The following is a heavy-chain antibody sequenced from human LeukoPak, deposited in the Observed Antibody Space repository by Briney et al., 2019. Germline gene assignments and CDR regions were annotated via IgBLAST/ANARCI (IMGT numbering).Heavy chain of an antibody. D-gene: IGHD6-25*01. CDR1: GFTFSSYE. J-gene: IGHJ5*02. CDR2: ISSSGSTI. Sequence: PGGSLRLSCAASGFTFSSYEMNWVRQAPGKGLEWVSYISSSGSTIYYADSVKGRFTISRDNAKNSLYLQMNSLRAEDTAVYYCARKQRLAVYNWFDPWGQGTLVTVSS. V-gene: IGHV3-48*03. CDR3: ARKQRLAVYNWFDP.